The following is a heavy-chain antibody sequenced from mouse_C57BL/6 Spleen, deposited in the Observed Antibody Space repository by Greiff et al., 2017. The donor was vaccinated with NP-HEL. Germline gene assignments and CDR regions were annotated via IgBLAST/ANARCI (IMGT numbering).Heavy chain of an antibody. CDR3: AREDWDRAY. Sequence: EVQLVESGGGLVKPGGSLKLSCAASGFTFSSYAMSWVRQTPEKRLEWVATISDGGSYTYYPDNVKGRFTISRDNAKNNLYLQMSHLKAEDTAMYYCAREDWDRAYWGQGTLVTVSA. D-gene: IGHD4-1*01. J-gene: IGHJ3*01. CDR2: ISDGGSYT. CDR1: GFTFSSYA. V-gene: IGHV5-4*01.